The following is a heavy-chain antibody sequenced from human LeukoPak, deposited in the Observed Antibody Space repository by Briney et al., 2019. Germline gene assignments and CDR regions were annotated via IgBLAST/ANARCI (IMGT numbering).Heavy chain of an antibody. CDR1: GFTLSSSG. CDR3: AKIAAAGTHYYYGMDV. Sequence: GGSLRLSCAASGFTLSSSGLHWVRQAPGKGLEWVAVVSYVGTYEYYADSVKGRFTISRDNSKNTLYLQMNSLKAEDTAVYYCAKIAAAGTHYYYGMDVWGQGTTVTVSS. D-gene: IGHD6-13*01. CDR2: VSYVGTYE. V-gene: IGHV3-30*18. J-gene: IGHJ6*02.